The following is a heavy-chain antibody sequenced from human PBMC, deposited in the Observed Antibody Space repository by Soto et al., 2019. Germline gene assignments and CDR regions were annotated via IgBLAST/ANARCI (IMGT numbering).Heavy chain of an antibody. CDR3: ARERGYCYGSDYGMGV. Sequence: SETLSLTCTVSGGSISSYYWSWIRQRPGEGLEWIGYIYYSGSTSYNPSLKSRVTISVDPSKHQFSLKLSSVTAAHTAVYYCARERGYCYGSDYGMGVWGQGTTVTVSS. J-gene: IGHJ6*02. V-gene: IGHV4-59*01. CDR1: GGSISSYY. D-gene: IGHD5-18*01. CDR2: IYYSGST.